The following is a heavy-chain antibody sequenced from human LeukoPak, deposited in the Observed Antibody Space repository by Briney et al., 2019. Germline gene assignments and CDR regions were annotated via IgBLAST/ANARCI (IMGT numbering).Heavy chain of an antibody. Sequence: ASESVSCKASGYTITNNYMHWVRQAPGQGLEWMGVINPSGTGTSYAQKFQGRITMSRDTSTSTVYMELSSLRSEDTAFYYCATDHSMANTAWWFDPWGQGTLVTVSS. J-gene: IGHJ5*02. CDR3: ATDHSMANTAWWFDP. CDR1: GYTITNNY. CDR2: INPSGTGT. D-gene: IGHD5-24*01. V-gene: IGHV1-46*01.